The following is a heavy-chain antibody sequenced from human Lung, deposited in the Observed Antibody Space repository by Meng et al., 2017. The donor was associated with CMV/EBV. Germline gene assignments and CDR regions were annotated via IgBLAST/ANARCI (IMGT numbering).Heavy chain of an antibody. CDR3: ARGLTIAVAGTKLGT. V-gene: IGHV1-69*05. J-gene: IGHJ5*02. D-gene: IGHD6-13*01. CDR2: FIPVFGTA. CDR1: GGTFRCYA. Sequence: SVTVAXQAYGGTFRCYAISWVRQSRGQGLEWMGGFIPVFGTANDARKFQGRDTITTNVSTSTDNMELSSMRPEDTAIYNCARGLTIAVAGTKLGTWGQGTLVTVSS.